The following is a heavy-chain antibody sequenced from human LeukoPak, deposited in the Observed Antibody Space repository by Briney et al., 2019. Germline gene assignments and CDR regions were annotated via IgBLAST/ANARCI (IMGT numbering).Heavy chain of an antibody. CDR1: GFTFSSYS. D-gene: IGHD1-26*01. CDR2: ISSSSSYI. J-gene: IGHJ4*02. CDR3: ATPRGSGSYLAFDY. Sequence: GGSLRLSCAASGFTFSSYSMNWVRQAPGKGLEWVSSISSSSSYIYYADSVKGRFTISRDNAKNTLYLQMNSLRAEDTAVYYCATPRGSGSYLAFDYWGQGTLVTVSS. V-gene: IGHV3-21*01.